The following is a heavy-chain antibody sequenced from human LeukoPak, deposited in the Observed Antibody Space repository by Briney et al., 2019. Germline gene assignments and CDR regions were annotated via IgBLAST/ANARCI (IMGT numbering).Heavy chain of an antibody. CDR3: ARGGYYGSGNDFRFDP. D-gene: IGHD3-10*01. V-gene: IGHV4-61*03. CDR1: DGSISSSGFY. Sequence: SGTLSLTCTVSDGSISSSGFYWGWIRQPPGKGLEWIGYIDHTGSTNYNPSLNSRVTISRDTSKNHFSLELTSATAADTAVYYCARGGYYGSGNDFRFDPWGQGTLVTVSS. J-gene: IGHJ5*02. CDR2: IDHTGST.